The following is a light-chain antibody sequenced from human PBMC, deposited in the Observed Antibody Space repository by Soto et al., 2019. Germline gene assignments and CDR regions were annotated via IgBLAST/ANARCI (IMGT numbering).Light chain of an antibody. Sequence: ENVLTQSPGTLSLSPGERATLSCRASQSVSRNFLAWYQQKPGQAPRLLIYEASSRATGIPDRYSGSGSGTDFTLTISRLEPEDFAVFFCQQYGTSEIIFGQGTRLEIK. CDR1: QSVSRNF. CDR3: QQYGTSEII. J-gene: IGKJ5*01. CDR2: EAS. V-gene: IGKV3-20*01.